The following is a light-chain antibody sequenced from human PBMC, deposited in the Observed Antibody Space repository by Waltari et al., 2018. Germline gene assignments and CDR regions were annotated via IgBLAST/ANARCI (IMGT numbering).Light chain of an antibody. CDR2: DAS. V-gene: IGKV3-11*01. J-gene: IGKJ1*01. CDR1: QSVGSS. CDR3: QQRSNWPQWT. Sequence: EIVLTQSPATLSLSPGERATLSCWASQSVGSSLAWYQQKPGQAPRLLIYDASNRAAGIPARFSGRGSATDFTLTVSSLEPEDFAVYYCQQRSNWPQWTFGQGTKVEF.